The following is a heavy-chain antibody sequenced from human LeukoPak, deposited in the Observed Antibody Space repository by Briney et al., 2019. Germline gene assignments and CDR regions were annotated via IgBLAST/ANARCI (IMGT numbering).Heavy chain of an antibody. Sequence: GGSLRLSCSASGFTFSNQAMSWVRQAPGKGLQWVSAISSSGGSTYYTDSVKGRFTISRDNFKNKLYLQMNSLRADDTAVYYCAKASRSFLTGYKEYYFDYWGQGTLVTVSS. J-gene: IGHJ4*02. V-gene: IGHV3-23*01. D-gene: IGHD3-9*01. CDR2: ISSSGGST. CDR1: GFTFSNQA. CDR3: AKASRSFLTGYKEYYFDY.